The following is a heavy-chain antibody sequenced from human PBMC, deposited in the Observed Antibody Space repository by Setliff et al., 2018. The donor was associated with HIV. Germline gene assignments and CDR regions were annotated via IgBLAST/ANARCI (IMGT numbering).Heavy chain of an antibody. J-gene: IGHJ4*02. CDR3: ARVRLYNSALDY. Sequence: GGSLRLSCAASGFTVSTYYISWVRQAPGKGLEWVSTIYSGSTYHADSVKGRFTLSRDTSKNTLSLQMNTLRPEDTAVYFCARVRLYNSALDYWGQGTLVTVSS. V-gene: IGHV3-66*02. CDR2: IYSGST. D-gene: IGHD3-22*01. CDR1: GFTVSTYY.